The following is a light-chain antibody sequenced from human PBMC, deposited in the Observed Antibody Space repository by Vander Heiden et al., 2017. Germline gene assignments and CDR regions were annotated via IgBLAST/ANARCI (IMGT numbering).Light chain of an antibody. Sequence: DIYMTHCPSSLSASVGDRVTITCRARQNISSYLKWHQQKPGKATKLLIYAESSLTRGPPARFSGSCYGTCFNLTSSMRRPEDSETYYCQYVDSTKAWTFGQGTRVEMK. CDR1: QNISSY. CDR3: QYVDSTKAWT. J-gene: IGKJ1*01. V-gene: IGKV1-39*01. CDR2: AES.